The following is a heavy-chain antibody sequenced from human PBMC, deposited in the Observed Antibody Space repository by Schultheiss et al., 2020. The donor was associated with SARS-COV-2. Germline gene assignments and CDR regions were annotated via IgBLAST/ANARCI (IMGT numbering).Heavy chain of an antibody. CDR3: ARGARYNWNDGWFDP. Sequence: GGSLRLSCAASGFTFSSYAMHWVRQAPGKGLEWVSRINSDETAISYAESVKGRFTVSRDNAKNTLYLQINNLRAEDTAVYYCARGARYNWNDGWFDPWGQGTLVTVSS. V-gene: IGHV3-74*03. J-gene: IGHJ5*02. CDR2: INSDETAI. CDR1: GFTFSSYA. D-gene: IGHD1-1*01.